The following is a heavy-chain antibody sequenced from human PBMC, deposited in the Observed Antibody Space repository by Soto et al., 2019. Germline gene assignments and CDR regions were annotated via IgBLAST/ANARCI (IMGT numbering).Heavy chain of an antibody. CDR2: IIPSFGTS. CDR3: ARARYYYDSSGYYYVH. V-gene: IGHV1-69*13. Sequence: SVKVSCKASGGTFSSYAISWVRQAPGQGLEWMGGIIPSFGTSNYAQKFQGRVTITADESTSTAYMELSSLRSEDTAVYYCARARYYYDSSGYYYVHWGQGTLVTVSS. J-gene: IGHJ4*02. D-gene: IGHD3-22*01. CDR1: GGTFSSYA.